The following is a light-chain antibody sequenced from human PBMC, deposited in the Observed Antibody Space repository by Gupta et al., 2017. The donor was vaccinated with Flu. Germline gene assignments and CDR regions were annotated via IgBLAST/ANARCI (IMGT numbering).Light chain of an antibody. CDR1: SSNIGSTT. J-gene: IGLJ2*01. Sequence: QSVLTQPPSASGTPGQRVTISCSGGSSNIGSTTVNWYQQLPGTAPKLLIYSDNQRPSGVPDRFSGSKSGTSASLASSGLQSEDEADYHCAAWDTSLNGLLFGGGTKVTVL. CDR2: SDN. CDR3: AAWDTSLNGLL. V-gene: IGLV1-44*01.